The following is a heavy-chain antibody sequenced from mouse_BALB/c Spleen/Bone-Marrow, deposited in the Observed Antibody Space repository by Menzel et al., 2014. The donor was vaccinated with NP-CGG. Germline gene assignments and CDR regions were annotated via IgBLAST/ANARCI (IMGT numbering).Heavy chain of an antibody. V-gene: IGHV5-12-1*01. CDR2: ISSGGGST. CDR3: ARHKLGRWYVDV. Sequence: EVMLVESGGGLVKPGGSLKLSCAVSGFAFSSYDMSWVRQTPEKRLEWVAYISSGGGSTYYPDIVKGRFTISRDNAKNTLYLQMSSLKSEDTAMYYCARHKLGRWYVDVWGAGTRSPSPQ. D-gene: IGHD4-1*01. CDR1: GFAFSSYD. J-gene: IGHJ1*01.